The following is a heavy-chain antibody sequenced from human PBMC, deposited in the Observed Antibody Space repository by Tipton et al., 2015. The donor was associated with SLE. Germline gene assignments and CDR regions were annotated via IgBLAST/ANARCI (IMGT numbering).Heavy chain of an antibody. CDR2: IKPDGREG. CDR3: ARDRVQWLAAYYFDY. J-gene: IGHJ4*02. Sequence: GSLRLSCAASGFNFRNSWMTWVRQAPGKGLECVAKIKPDGREGYYVDSVKGRFTISGDNSKNTLSLHMSGLRAEDTAVYYCARDRVQWLAAYYFDYWGQGAMVTVSS. V-gene: IGHV3-7*01. CDR1: GFNFRNSW. D-gene: IGHD6-19*01.